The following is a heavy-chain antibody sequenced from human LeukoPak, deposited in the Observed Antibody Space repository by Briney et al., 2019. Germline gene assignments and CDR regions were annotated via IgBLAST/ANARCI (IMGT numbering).Heavy chain of an antibody. CDR2: IYSGGDT. D-gene: IGHD6-19*01. V-gene: IGHV3-66*01. CDR3: VSYGQWLAEGPFDY. Sequence: PGGSLRLSCAASGFSVSSKYMSWVRQAPGKGLEWVSVIYSGGDTYYADSVKGRFTVSRDSSKNTLYLQMNSLRAEDTAVYYCVSYGQWLAEGPFDYWGQGTLVTVSS. CDR1: GFSVSSKY. J-gene: IGHJ4*02.